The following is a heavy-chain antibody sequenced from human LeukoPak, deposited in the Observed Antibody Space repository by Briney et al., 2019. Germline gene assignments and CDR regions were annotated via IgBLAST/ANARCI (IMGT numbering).Heavy chain of an antibody. Sequence: GGSLRLSCAASGFTFSSYGMHWVRQAPGKGLEWVAFIRYDGSNKYYADSVKGRFTISRDNSKNTLYLQMNSLRAEDTAVYYCARDRVDGSGRAFDPWGQGTLVTVSS. CDR1: GFTFSSYG. CDR2: IRYDGSNK. J-gene: IGHJ5*02. CDR3: ARDRVDGSGRAFDP. D-gene: IGHD3-10*01. V-gene: IGHV3-30*02.